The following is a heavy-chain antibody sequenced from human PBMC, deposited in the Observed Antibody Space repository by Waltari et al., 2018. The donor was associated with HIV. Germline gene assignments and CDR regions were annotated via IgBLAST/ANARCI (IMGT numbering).Heavy chain of an antibody. Sequence: QLKLLQSGPRLVKPSETLSLTCSVSGASISSRPYYWGWIRQPPGKGLQYLGSMYYSGSPNYNPSLNSRLTLSADTSKNQFSLRLNSVTAADTAVYYCARHYAWFDILTGSPPTYYFDSWGPGSLVTVS. V-gene: IGHV4-39*01. CDR3: ARHYAWFDILTGSPPTYYFDS. CDR2: MYYSGSP. D-gene: IGHD3-9*01. CDR1: GASISSRPYY. J-gene: IGHJ4*02.